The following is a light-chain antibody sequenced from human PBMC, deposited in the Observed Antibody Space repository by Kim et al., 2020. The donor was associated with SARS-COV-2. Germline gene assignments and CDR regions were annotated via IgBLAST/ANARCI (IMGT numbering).Light chain of an antibody. J-gene: IGKJ2*01. CDR2: EAS. Sequence: LSMSPGERATLSCRASQSVTTNVAWYQHKPGQAPRLLIYEASARVTGIPARFSGSGSGTHFTLTISGLESEDFAIYFCQQYHRWYTFGQGTKLEIK. V-gene: IGKV3-15*01. CDR3: QQYHRWYT. CDR1: QSVTTN.